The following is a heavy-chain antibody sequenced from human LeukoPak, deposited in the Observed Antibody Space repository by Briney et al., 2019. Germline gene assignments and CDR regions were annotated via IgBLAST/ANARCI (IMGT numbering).Heavy chain of an antibody. J-gene: IGHJ4*02. CDR1: GFTFSSYG. CDR2: SYDGITK. CDR3: PKDLAIFSMVRGVNYFDY. V-gene: IGHV3-30*18. Sequence: GGSLRLSCAASGFTFSSYGMHWVRQAPGKGLEGVAVSYDGITKYYADSVKGRFTISRDNSKNTLYLQMNSLRAEDTAVYYCPKDLAIFSMVRGVNYFDYWGQGTLVTVSS. D-gene: IGHD3-10*01.